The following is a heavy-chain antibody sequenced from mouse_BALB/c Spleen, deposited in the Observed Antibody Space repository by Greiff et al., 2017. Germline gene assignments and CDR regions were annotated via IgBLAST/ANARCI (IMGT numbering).Heavy chain of an antibody. CDR1: GYTFTSYW. J-gene: IGHJ3*01. V-gene: IGHV1S81*02. CDR3: VRAGDVKGAWFAY. Sequence: QVQLQQSGAELVKPGASVKLSCKASGYTFTSYWMHWVKQRPGQGLEWIGEINPSNGRTNYNEKFKSKATLTVDKSSSTAYMQLSSLTSEDSAVYYCVRAGDVKGAWFAYWGQGTLVTVSA. CDR2: INPSNGRT.